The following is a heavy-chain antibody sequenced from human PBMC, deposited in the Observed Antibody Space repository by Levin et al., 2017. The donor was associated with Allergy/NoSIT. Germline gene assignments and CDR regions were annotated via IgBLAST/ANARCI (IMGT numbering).Heavy chain of an antibody. J-gene: IGHJ6*03. V-gene: IGHV4-34*01. CDR2: INHSGST. CDR1: GGSFSGSY. D-gene: IGHD3-3*01. Sequence: SQTLSLTCAVYGGSFSGSYWSWIRQPPGKGLEWIGEINHSGSTNYNPSLKSRVTISVDTSKNQFSLKLSSVTAADTAVYYCARGTSGITIFGVVIPLPNYYYYYMDGWGKGTTVTVSS. CDR3: ARGTSGITIFGVVIPLPNYYYYYMDG.